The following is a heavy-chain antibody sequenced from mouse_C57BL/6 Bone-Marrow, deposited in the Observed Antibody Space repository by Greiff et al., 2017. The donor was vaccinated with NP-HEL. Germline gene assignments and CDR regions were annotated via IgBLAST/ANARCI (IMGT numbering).Heavy chain of an antibody. CDR1: GYTFTDYE. D-gene: IGHD2-4*01. CDR3: TRDDYDDAMDY. CDR2: IDPETGGT. J-gene: IGHJ4*01. Sequence: QVQLQQSGAELVRPGASVTLSCTASGYTFTDYEMHWVKQTPVHGLEWIGAIDPETGGTAYNQKFKGKAILTADKSSSTAYMELRSLTSEDSAVYYCTRDDYDDAMDYWGQGTTVTVSS. V-gene: IGHV1-15*01.